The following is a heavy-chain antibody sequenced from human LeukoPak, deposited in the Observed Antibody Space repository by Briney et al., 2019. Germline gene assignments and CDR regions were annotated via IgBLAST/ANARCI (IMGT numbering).Heavy chain of an antibody. J-gene: IGHJ3*02. V-gene: IGHV3-9*01. CDR3: AKETHSTMVPGYAFDI. CDR1: GFTFDDYA. Sequence: PGGSLRLSCAASGFTFDDYAIHWVRQAPGKGLEWVSGISWNGAKIVYADSVKGRFTISRDNAKNSLYLQMDSQGTEDTALYYCAKETHSTMVPGYAFDIWGQGTMVTVSS. CDR2: ISWNGAKI. D-gene: IGHD2-8*01.